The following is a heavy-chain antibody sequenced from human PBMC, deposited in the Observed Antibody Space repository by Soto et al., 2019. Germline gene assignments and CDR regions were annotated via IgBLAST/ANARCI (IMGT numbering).Heavy chain of an antibody. J-gene: IGHJ4*02. V-gene: IGHV3-23*01. CDR2: ISGSGGST. CDR1: GFTFSSYA. D-gene: IGHD3-22*01. Sequence: EVQLLESGGGLVQPGGSLRLSCAASGFTFSSYAMSWVRQAPGKGLEWVSAISGSGGSTYYADSVKGRFTISRDNSKNTLYLQMNSLRAEDTAVYYCATISTYYYDSSGYPYWGQGTLVTVSS. CDR3: ATISTYYYDSSGYPY.